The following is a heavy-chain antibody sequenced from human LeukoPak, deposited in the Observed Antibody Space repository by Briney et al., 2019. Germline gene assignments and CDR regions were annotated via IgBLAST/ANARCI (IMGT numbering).Heavy chain of an antibody. D-gene: IGHD2-2*01. CDR2: INPNSGGT. CDR1: GYTFTVYY. CDR3: ARALGYCSSTSCHADY. Sequence: GASVTLSFKASGYTFTVYYMHWVRQAPAQGLEWMGWINPNSGGTNYAQKFQGRVTMTRDTSISTAYMELSRLRSDDTAVYYCARALGYCSSTSCHADYWGQGTLVTVSS. V-gene: IGHV1-2*02. J-gene: IGHJ4*02.